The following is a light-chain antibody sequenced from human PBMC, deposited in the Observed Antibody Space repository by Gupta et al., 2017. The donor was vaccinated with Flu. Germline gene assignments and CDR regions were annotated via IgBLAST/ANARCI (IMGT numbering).Light chain of an antibody. Sequence: QSALTQPPSASGSPGQSVTISCTGTSSDVGGCNYVSWYQQHPGKAPKLIIYEVNKRPSGVPDRFSGSKSGNTASLTVSGLLAEDEADYYCCSYGGSKFFGGGTKLTVL. CDR3: CSYGGSKF. CDR2: EVN. CDR1: SSDVGGCNY. J-gene: IGLJ2*01. V-gene: IGLV2-8*01.